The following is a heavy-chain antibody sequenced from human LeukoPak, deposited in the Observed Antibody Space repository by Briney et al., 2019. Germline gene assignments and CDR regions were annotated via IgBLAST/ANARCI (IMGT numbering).Heavy chain of an antibody. J-gene: IGHJ4*02. Sequence: PSETLPLTCTVSGGSISSYYWNWIRQPPGKGLEWIGYIYYSGSTNYNPSLKSRVTISVDTSKNQFSLKLSSVTAADTAVYYCARGRWSSGWFDYWGQGTLVTVSS. D-gene: IGHD6-19*01. V-gene: IGHV4-59*01. CDR1: GGSISSYY. CDR3: ARGRWSSGWFDY. CDR2: IYYSGST.